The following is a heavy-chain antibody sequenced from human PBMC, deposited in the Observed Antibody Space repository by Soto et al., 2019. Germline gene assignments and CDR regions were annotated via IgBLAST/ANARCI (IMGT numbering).Heavy chain of an antibody. J-gene: IGHJ6*03. Sequence: PGGSLRLSCAASGFTFSSYAMSWVRQAPGKGLEWVSAISGSGGSTYYADSVKGRFTISRDNSKNTLYLQMNSLRAEDTAVYYCAKRGSSSLGATRNYYYYYMDVWGKGTTVTVSS. CDR3: AKRGSSSLGATRNYYYYYMDV. V-gene: IGHV3-23*01. CDR2: ISGSGGST. CDR1: GFTFSSYA. D-gene: IGHD6-6*01.